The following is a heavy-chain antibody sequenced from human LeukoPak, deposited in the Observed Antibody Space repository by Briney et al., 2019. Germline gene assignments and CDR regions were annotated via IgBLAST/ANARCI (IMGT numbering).Heavy chain of an antibody. Sequence: SGGPLRLSCAASGFTFSSYWMHWVRQDPGKGLVWVSRIDTDGSSTIYADSVKGRFTISRDNAKNTLYLQMNSLRAEDTSVYYCTRGYVGIDYWGRGTLVTVSS. CDR3: TRGYVGIDY. D-gene: IGHD2-2*01. J-gene: IGHJ4*02. CDR2: IDTDGSST. V-gene: IGHV3-74*01. CDR1: GFTFSSYW.